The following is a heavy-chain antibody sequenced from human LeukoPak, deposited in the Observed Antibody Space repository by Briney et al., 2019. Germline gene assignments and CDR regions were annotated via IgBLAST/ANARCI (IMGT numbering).Heavy chain of an antibody. V-gene: IGHV3-21*01. D-gene: IGHD2-21*02. CDR2: ISSSSSYI. Sequence: PGGSLRLSCAASGFTFSSYSMNWVRQAPGKGLEWVSSISSSSSYIYYADSVKGRFTISRDNAKNSLYLQMNSLRAEDTAVYYCARGGGDKGDYYYYMDVWGKGTTVTISS. J-gene: IGHJ6*03. CDR1: GFTFSSYS. CDR3: ARGGGDKGDYYYYMDV.